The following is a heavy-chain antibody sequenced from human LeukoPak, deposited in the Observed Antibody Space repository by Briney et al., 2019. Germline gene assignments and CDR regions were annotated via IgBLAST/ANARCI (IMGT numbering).Heavy chain of an antibody. CDR3: TRGYGSYGYYPEVYFDY. Sequence: GGSLRLSCAASGFTFSIYEMKWVRQAPGKGLEWVSYISTSGDTIYYADPAKGRFTISRDNAKNSLYLQMNSLRAEDTAVYYCTRGYGSYGYYPEVYFDYWGQGTLVTVSS. D-gene: IGHD3-22*01. CDR1: GFTFSIYE. V-gene: IGHV3-48*03. J-gene: IGHJ4*02. CDR2: ISTSGDTI.